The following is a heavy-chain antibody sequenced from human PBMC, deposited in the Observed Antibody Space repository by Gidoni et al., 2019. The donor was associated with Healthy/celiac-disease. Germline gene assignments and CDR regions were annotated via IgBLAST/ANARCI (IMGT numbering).Heavy chain of an antibody. J-gene: IGHJ4*02. Sequence: QVQLVESGGGVVQSGRSLRLSCAASGLTFSSYAMHWVRQAPGKGLEWVAVISYDGSNKYYADSVKGRFTISRDNSKNTLYLQMNSLRAEDTAVYYCARVGRQQLDDYWGQGTLVTVSS. CDR3: ARVGRQQLDDY. V-gene: IGHV3-30-3*01. CDR2: ISYDGSNK. CDR1: GLTFSSYA. D-gene: IGHD6-13*01.